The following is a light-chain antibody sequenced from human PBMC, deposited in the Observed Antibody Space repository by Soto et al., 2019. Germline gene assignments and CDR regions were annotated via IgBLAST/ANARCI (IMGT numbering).Light chain of an antibody. CDR1: SSNIGSNY. CDR3: AAWDDSLNGRV. CDR2: TNN. V-gene: IGLV1-44*01. J-gene: IGLJ1*01. Sequence: QSVLTQPPSASGTPGQRVTISCSGSSSNIGSNYVYWYQQLPGTAPKLLIYTNNQRPSGVPDRFSGSKSGTSASLAISGPQSEDEADYYCAAWDDSLNGRVFGTGTKVTVL.